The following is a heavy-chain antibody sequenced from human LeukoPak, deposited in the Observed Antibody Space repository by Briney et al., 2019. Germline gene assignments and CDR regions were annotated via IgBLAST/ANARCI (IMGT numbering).Heavy chain of an antibody. CDR3: ARDPDILGMPYYFDY. CDR1: GYSFTSYG. V-gene: IGHV1-18*01. J-gene: IGHJ4*02. D-gene: IGHD1-14*01. CDR2: MNPYNGNT. Sequence: ASVKVSCKASGYSFTSYGITWVRQAPGQGLEWMRWMNPYNGNTKYAQKIQGRVTMTTDTSTRTAYMHLRSLRSDDTAVYYCARDPDILGMPYYFDYWGQGTLVTVSS.